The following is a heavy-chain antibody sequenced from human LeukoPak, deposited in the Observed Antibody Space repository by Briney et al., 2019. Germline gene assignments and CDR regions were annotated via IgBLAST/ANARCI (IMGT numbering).Heavy chain of an antibody. J-gene: IGHJ4*02. CDR2: INIDGSTT. CDR1: GFTFSTYW. CDR3: AKESGKFDY. V-gene: IGHV3-74*01. Sequence: GGSLRLSCAASGFTFSTYWMHWVRQAPGKGLVWVSRINIDGSTTTYADSMKGRFTISRGNAKSTLYLQMNSLRTEDTAMYYCAKESGKFDYWGQGTLVAVSS.